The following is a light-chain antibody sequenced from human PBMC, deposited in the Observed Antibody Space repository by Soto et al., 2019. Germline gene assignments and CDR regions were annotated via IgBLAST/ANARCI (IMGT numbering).Light chain of an antibody. CDR2: EVS. V-gene: IGLV2-8*01. Sequence: QSVLTQPPSASGSPGQSVTISCTGTSSDVGGYNYVSWYQQHPGKAPKLMIYEVSKRPSGVPDRFSGSKSGNTASLTVSGLQAEDEADYYCSSYAGSNIVFGGGTKGTV. CDR1: SSDVGGYNY. CDR3: SSYAGSNIV. J-gene: IGLJ2*01.